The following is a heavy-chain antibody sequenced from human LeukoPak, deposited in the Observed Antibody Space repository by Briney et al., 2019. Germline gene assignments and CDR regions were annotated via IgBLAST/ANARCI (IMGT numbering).Heavy chain of an antibody. Sequence: PGGSLRLSCAASGFTFSSYGMHWVRQAPGKGLEWVAFIRYDGSNKYYADSVKGRFTISRDNSKNTLYLQMNSLRAEDTAVYYCAKDRKWICGGDCYGPSAGMDVWGQGTTVTVSS. J-gene: IGHJ6*02. CDR1: GFTFSSYG. CDR2: IRYDGSNK. D-gene: IGHD2-21*02. CDR3: AKDRKWICGGDCYGPSAGMDV. V-gene: IGHV3-30*02.